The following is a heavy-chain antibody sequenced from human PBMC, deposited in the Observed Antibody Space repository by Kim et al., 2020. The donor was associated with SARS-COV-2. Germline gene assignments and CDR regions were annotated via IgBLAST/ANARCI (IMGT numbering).Heavy chain of an antibody. CDR2: IWYDGSVK. CDR3: AREVYGDYVVGDY. V-gene: IGHV3-33*01. J-gene: IGHJ4*02. D-gene: IGHD4-17*01. CDR1: GFAFSKYG. Sequence: GGSLRPSCAASGFAFSKYGMHWVRQAPGKGLEWVAVIWYDGSVKSFADSVKGRFTISRDNSKNTLYLQMNSLRAEDTAMYYCAREVYGDYVVGDYWGLGTLVTVSS.